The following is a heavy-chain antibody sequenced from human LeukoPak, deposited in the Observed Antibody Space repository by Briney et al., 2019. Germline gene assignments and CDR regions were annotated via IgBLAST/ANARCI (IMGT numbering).Heavy chain of an antibody. CDR2: IYHSGST. V-gene: IGHV4-4*02. CDR3: ARHGGGDYDAFDI. Sequence: SGTLSLTCAVSGGSISSSNWWSWVRQPPGKGLEWIGEIYHSGSTNYNPSLKSRVTISVDTSKNQFSLKLSSVTAADTAVYYCARHGGGDYDAFDIWGQGTMVTVSS. D-gene: IGHD4-17*01. CDR1: GGSISSSNW. J-gene: IGHJ3*02.